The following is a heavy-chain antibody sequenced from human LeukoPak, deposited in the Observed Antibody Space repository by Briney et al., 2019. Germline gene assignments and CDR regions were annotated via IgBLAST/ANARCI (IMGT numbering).Heavy chain of an antibody. D-gene: IGHD1-26*01. J-gene: IGHJ4*02. CDR3: ATRYSGSYYPDY. CDR2: VYPEDGET. V-gene: IGHV1-69-2*01. Sequence: ASVKISCKASVYTFTDYYMHGVQQAPGKGREWMGRVYPEDGETIYAEKLHGRVTITADTSTDTAYMELSSLRSEDTAVYYCATRYSGSYYPDYWGQGTLVTVSS. CDR1: VYTFTDYY.